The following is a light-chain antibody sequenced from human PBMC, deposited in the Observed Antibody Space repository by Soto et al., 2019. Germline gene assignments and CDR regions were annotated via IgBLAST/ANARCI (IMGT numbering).Light chain of an antibody. V-gene: IGKV3-15*01. J-gene: IGKJ1*01. CDR3: QQYNNWPPWT. CDR1: QSVSSN. CDR2: GAS. Sequence: EIWMTQSPATLSVYPGERATLSCRASQSVSSNSAWYQQKPGQAPRLLIYGASTRATGIPARFSGSGSGTEFTLTISSLQSEDFAVYYCQQYNNWPPWTFGQGTKVDIK.